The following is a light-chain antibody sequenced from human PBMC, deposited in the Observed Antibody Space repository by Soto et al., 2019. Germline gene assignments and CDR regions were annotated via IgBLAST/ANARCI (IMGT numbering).Light chain of an antibody. CDR2: GAY. CDR1: QSVSTN. J-gene: IGKJ1*01. Sequence: EIVMTQSPATLPVSPGEGATLSCRASQSVSTNLAWYQQKPGQAPRLLIYGAYTKATGIPARFSGSGSGTDFTLTISSLQSEDFAVYYCQQYGNWPPWTFGQGTKVEIK. CDR3: QQYGNWPPWT. V-gene: IGKV3-15*01.